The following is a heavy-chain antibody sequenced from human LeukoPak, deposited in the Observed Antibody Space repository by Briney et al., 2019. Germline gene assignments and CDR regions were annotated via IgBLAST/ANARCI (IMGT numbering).Heavy chain of an antibody. J-gene: IGHJ6*03. Sequence: GGSLRLSCAAFGFTVSSNYMSWVRQAPGKGLEWVSVIYSGGSTYYADSVKGRFTISRDNSKNTLYLQMNSLRAEDTAVYYCARDLSTSLRYFGGGYMDVWGKGTTVTVSS. D-gene: IGHD3-9*01. CDR3: ARDLSTSLRYFGGGYMDV. CDR1: GFTVSSNY. V-gene: IGHV3-66*02. CDR2: IYSGGST.